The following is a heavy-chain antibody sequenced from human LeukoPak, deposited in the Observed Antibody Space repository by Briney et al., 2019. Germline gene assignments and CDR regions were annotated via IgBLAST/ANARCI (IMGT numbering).Heavy chain of an antibody. Sequence: SETLSLTCTVSGGSISSSSYYWGWIRQPPGKGLEWIGSIYYSGSTYYNPSLKSRVAISVDTSKNQFSLKLSSVTAADTAVYYCARHLGGYDILTGYYFSWFDPWGQGTLVTVSS. D-gene: IGHD3-9*01. CDR1: GGSISSSSYY. CDR3: ARHLGGYDILTGYYFSWFDP. V-gene: IGHV4-39*01. J-gene: IGHJ5*02. CDR2: IYYSGST.